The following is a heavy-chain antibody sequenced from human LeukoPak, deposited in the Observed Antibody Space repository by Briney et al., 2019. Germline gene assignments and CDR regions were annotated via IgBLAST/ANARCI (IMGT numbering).Heavy chain of an antibody. CDR1: GGSISSGSYY. CDR2: IYTSGST. J-gene: IGHJ4*02. CDR3: AREPYYYESSGYSPY. Sequence: SQTLSLTCTVSGGSISSGSYYWSWIRQPAGKRLEWIGRIYTSGSTNYNPSLKSRVIISADTSKNQFSLKLSSVTAADTAVYYCAREPYYYESSGYSPYWGQGTLVTVSS. D-gene: IGHD3-22*01. V-gene: IGHV4-61*02.